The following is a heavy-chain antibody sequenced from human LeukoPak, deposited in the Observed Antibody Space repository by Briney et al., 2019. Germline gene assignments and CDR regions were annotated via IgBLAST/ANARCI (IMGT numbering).Heavy chain of an antibody. D-gene: IGHD3-3*01. J-gene: IGHJ6*02. CDR3: ARDKPRDFWSGYLTPYYYYGMDV. V-gene: IGHV1-18*01. CDR2: ISAYNGNT. Sequence: VASVKVSCKASGYTFTSYGISWVRQAPGQGLEWMGWISAYNGNTNYAQKPQGRVTMTTDTSTSTAYMELRSLRSDDTAVYYCARDKPRDFWSGYLTPYYYYGMDVWGRGTLVTVSS. CDR1: GYTFTSYG.